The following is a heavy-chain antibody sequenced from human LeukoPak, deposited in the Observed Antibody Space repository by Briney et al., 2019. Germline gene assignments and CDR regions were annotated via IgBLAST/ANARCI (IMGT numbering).Heavy chain of an antibody. CDR1: GGSISIYY. Sequence: SETLSLTCTVSGGSISIYYWSWIRQPPGKGLEWIGSIYNSGSTNYNPSLKSRVTISGDTSKNQFSLKLSSVTAADTAVYYCAKAAQGRYYDILTGNHFDYWGQGTLVTVSS. D-gene: IGHD3-9*01. CDR2: IYNSGST. V-gene: IGHV4-59*01. CDR3: AKAAQGRYYDILTGNHFDY. J-gene: IGHJ4*02.